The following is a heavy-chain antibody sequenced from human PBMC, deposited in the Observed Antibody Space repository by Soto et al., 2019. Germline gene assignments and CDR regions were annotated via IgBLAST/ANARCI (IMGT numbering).Heavy chain of an antibody. CDR2: IYYSGST. D-gene: IGHD5-18*01. V-gene: IGHV4-39*01. CDR1: GGSISSSSYY. CDR3: ASRGYSYGYGWFDP. J-gene: IGHJ5*02. Sequence: SETLSLTCTVSGGSISSSSYYWGWIRQPPGKGLEWIGSIYYSGSTYYNPSLKSRVTISVDTSKNQFSLKLSSVTAADTAVYYCASRGYSYGYGWFDPWGQGTLVTVSS.